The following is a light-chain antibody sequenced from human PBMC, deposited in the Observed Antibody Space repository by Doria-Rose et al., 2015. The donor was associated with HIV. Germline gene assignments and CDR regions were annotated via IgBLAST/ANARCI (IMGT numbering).Light chain of an antibody. J-gene: IGKJ5*01. CDR3: QQYGTSRGT. CDR2: DAS. CDR1: QRAKISY. V-gene: IGKV3-20*01. Sequence: TQSPCTVSMSPGARATLSCSASQRAKISYLAWYQQRTGQSPRLLIYDASTRATGIPDRFSGSGSGTDFTLTISRLEPEDVAVYYCQQYGTSRGTFGQGARLEIK.